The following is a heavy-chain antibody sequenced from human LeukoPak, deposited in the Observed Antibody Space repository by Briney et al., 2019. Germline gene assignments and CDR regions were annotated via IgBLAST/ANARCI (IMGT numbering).Heavy chain of an antibody. CDR3: ARDRYSSGWFDY. D-gene: IGHD6-19*01. Sequence: PGGSLRLSCAASGFTFSSYAMNWVRQAPGKGLEWVAVIWYDGSNKYYADSVKGRFTISRDNSKNTLYLQMNSLRAEDTAVYYCARDRYSSGWFDYWGQGTLVTVSS. V-gene: IGHV3-33*08. CDR1: GFTFSSYA. CDR2: IWYDGSNK. J-gene: IGHJ5*01.